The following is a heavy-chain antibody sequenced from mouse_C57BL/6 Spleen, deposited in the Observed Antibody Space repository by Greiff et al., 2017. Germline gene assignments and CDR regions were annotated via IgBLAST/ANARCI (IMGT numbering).Heavy chain of an antibody. CDR1: GYTFTSYW. CDR2: IHPKSGST. Sequence: VQLQQPGAELVKPGASVKLSCKASGYTFTSYWMHCVKQRPGQGLEWIGMIHPKSGSTNYNETFKSKATLTVDKSSSTAYMQLSSLTSEDSAVYYCARSAAQATGAMDYWGQGTSVTVSS. V-gene: IGHV1-64*01. J-gene: IGHJ4*01. CDR3: ARSAAQATGAMDY. D-gene: IGHD3-2*02.